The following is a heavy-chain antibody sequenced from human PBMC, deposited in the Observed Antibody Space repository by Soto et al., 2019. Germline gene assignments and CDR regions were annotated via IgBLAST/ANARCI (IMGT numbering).Heavy chain of an antibody. V-gene: IGHV3-23*01. CDR3: ARRARTATTNWGAFDV. CDR2: ISYSADKT. Sequence: GGSLRLSCAASGITFNTYVMNWVRQAPGKGLEWVSTISYSADKTHYADSVKGRFTISRDNSRDTLFLQMNSLRADDAAVYYCARRARTATTNWGAFDVWGQGTMVTVSS. D-gene: IGHD1-7*01. J-gene: IGHJ3*01. CDR1: GITFNTYV.